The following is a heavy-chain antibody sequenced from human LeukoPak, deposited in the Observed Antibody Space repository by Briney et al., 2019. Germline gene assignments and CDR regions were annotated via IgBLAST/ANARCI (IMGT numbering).Heavy chain of an antibody. J-gene: IGHJ4*02. V-gene: IGHV5-51*01. D-gene: IGHD3-3*01. Sequence: GESLKIFCKGSGYSFTTYWIGWVRQMPGKGLEWIGIIYPSDSDARYSPSFQGQVTISVDKSISTAYLQWSSLKASDTAMYYCARRYDFWSGSPLDYWGQGTLVSVSS. CDR2: IYPSDSDA. CDR1: GYSFTTYW. CDR3: ARRYDFWSGSPLDY.